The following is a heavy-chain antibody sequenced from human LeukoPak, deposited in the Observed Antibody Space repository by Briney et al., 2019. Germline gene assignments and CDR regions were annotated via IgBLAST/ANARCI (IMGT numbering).Heavy chain of an antibody. CDR2: TYYRSKWYN. Sequence: SQTLSLTCAISGDSGNSAAWNWIRQSPSRGLEWLGRTYYRSKWYNDYAVSVKSRITINPDTSKNQFSLKLSSVTAADTAVYYCASSGLCPNGVCSLDYWGQGTLVTVSS. D-gene: IGHD2-8*01. V-gene: IGHV6-1*01. CDR3: ASSGLCPNGVCSLDY. J-gene: IGHJ4*02. CDR1: GDSGNSAA.